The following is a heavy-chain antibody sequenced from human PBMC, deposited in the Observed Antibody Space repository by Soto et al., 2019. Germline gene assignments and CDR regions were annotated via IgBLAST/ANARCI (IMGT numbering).Heavy chain of an antibody. J-gene: IGHJ4*02. CDR3: ARDYRIYYYDSSGYHQDY. V-gene: IGHV1-18*01. D-gene: IGHD3-22*01. CDR1: GYTFTSYG. Sequence: QVQLVQSGAEVKKPGASVKVSCKASGYTFTSYGISWVRQAPGQGLEWMGWISAYNGNTNYAQKLQGRVTMTTDTSTSTAYMELRSLRSDDTAVYYCARDYRIYYYDSSGYHQDYWGQGTLVTVSS. CDR2: ISAYNGNT.